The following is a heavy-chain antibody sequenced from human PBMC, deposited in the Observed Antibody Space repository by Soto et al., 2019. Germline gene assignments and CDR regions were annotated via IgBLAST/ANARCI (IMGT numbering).Heavy chain of an antibody. CDR1: GGSISSYY. CDR2: IYYSGST. D-gene: IGHD6-19*01. J-gene: IGHJ4*02. Sequence: QVQLQESGPGLVKPSEPLSLTCTVSGGSISSYYWSWIRQPPGKGLEWIGYIYYSGSTNYNPSLTSRVTISVDTSKNQFSLKLSSVTAADTAVYYCARGGGGWPPFLWGQGTLVTVSS. CDR3: ARGGGGWPPFL. V-gene: IGHV4-59*01.